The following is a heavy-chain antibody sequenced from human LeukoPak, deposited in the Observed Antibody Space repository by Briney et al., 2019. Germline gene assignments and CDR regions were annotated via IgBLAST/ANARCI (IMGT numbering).Heavy chain of an antibody. CDR1: GIRFSTYY. CDR3: PNFHRSGGSSSHCADDY. J-gene: IGHJ4*02. V-gene: IGHV3-73*01. D-gene: IGHD4/OR15-4a*01. Sequence: GGSLRLSCSLFGIRFSTYYLRWVIQASGKGLEWVGRIRTKANSYATVYAASVKGRFTISRDDSKNTAYLQMKSLKTEYSAGGKRPNFHRSGGSSSHCADDYWGQGTLVNVSS. CDR2: IRTKANSYAT.